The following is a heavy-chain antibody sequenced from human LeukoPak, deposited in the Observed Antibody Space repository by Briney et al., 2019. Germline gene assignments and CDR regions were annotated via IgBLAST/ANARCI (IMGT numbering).Heavy chain of an antibody. V-gene: IGHV3-20*04. CDR3: ARGVYDYVWGSYRYFDY. D-gene: IGHD3-16*02. J-gene: IGHJ4*02. CDR2: INWNGGST. Sequence: GGSLRLSCAASGFTFDDYGMSWVRQAPGKGQEWVSGINWNGGSTGYADSVKGRLTISRDNAKSSLYLQMNSLRAEDTALYYCARGVYDYVWGSYRYFDYWGQGTLVTVSS. CDR1: GFTFDDYG.